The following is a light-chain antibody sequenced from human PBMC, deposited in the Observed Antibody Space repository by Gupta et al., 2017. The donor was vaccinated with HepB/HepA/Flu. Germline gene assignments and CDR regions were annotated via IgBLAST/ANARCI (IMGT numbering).Light chain of an antibody. V-gene: IGKV1-33*01. J-gene: IGKJ4*01. CDR1: QDISNY. CDR2: DAS. CDR3: QQSDNRRT. Sequence: DIQMTPSPSSLSASVGDRVTITCQASQDISNYLNWYQQKTGKAPKLLIYDASTLETGVPSRFRGSGSGTDLTFTISSLQPEDIATYYCQQSDNRRTFGGGTKVETK.